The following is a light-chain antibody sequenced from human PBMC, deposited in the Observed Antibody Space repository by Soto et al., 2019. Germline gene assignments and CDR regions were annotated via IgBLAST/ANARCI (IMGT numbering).Light chain of an antibody. CDR2: DAS. Sequence: EIVMTQSPATLSVSPGERATLSCRASQSVSSNLAWYQQKPGQAPSLLIYDASTRATGIPARFSGSGSGTEFPLTISSLQSEDFAVYYCLQYNNWPLLTFGGGTKVEIK. V-gene: IGKV3D-15*01. J-gene: IGKJ4*01. CDR3: LQYNNWPLLT. CDR1: QSVSSN.